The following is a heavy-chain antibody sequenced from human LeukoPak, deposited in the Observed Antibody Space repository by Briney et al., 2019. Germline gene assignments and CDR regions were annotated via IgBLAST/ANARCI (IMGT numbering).Heavy chain of an antibody. CDR2: IRSKAYGGTT. CDR1: GFTFGDYA. V-gene: IGHV3-49*04. J-gene: IGHJ4*02. Sequence: GGSLRLTCTASGFTFGDYAMSWVRQAPGKGLEWVGFIRSKAYGGTTEYAASVKGRFTISRDDSKSIVYLQMNSLKTEDTAVYYCTRAKQGAVVVAATQIWGQGTLVTVSS. D-gene: IGHD2-15*01. CDR3: TRAKQGAVVVAATQI.